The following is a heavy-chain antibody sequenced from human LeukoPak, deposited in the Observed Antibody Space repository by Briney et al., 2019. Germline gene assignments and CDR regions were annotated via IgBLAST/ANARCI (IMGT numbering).Heavy chain of an antibody. J-gene: IGHJ5*02. CDR1: GYTFTSYG. CDR2: ISAYNGNT. CDR3: ARDDGYCSGGSCYTPNWFDP. Sequence: GASVTVSCKASGYTFTSYGIRWVRQAPGQGVEGMGWISAYNGNTNYAQKLQGRVTMTTDTSTSTAYMELRTLRSDDTAVYYCARDDGYCSGGSCYTPNWFDPWGQGTLVTVSA. V-gene: IGHV1-18*01. D-gene: IGHD2-15*01.